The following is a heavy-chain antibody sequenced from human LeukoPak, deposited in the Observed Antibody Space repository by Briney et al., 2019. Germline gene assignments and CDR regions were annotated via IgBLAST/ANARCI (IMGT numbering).Heavy chain of an antibody. CDR1: GFTFSSYA. J-gene: IGHJ4*02. D-gene: IGHD1-1*01. V-gene: IGHV3-23*01. CDR3: AKDFIQSGTTGGQ. CDR2: ISGSGGST. Sequence: PGGSLRLSCAASGFTFSSYAMSWVRQAPGKGLERVSAISGSGGSTYYADSVKGRFTISRDNTKNTLYLQMNSLRAEDTAVYYCAKDFIQSGTTGGQWGQGTLVTVSS.